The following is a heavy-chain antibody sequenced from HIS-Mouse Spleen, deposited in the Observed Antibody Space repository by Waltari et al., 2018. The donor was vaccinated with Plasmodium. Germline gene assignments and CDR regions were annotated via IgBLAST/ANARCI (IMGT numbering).Heavy chain of an antibody. J-gene: IGHJ6*02. CDR1: GYSISSGYY. CDR2: IYHSGRT. Sequence: QVQLQESGPGLVKPSETLSLTCTVSGYSISSGYYWGWIRQPPGKGLEWIGSIYHSGRTYYNPSLKSRVTISVDTSKNQFSLKLSAGTAADTAVYYCARAESSIAARHYYYYGMDVWGQGTTVTVSS. CDR3: ARAESSIAARHYYYYGMDV. D-gene: IGHD6-6*01. V-gene: IGHV4-38-2*02.